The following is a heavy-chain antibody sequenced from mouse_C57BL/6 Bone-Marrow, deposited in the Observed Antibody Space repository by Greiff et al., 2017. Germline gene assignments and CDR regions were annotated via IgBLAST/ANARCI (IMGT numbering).Heavy chain of an antibody. Sequence: QVQLQQPGAELVKPGASVKLSCKASGYTFTSYWMHWVKQRPGQGLEWIGMIHPNSGSTNYNEKFKSNATLTVYKSSSTAYMQLSSLTSEDSAVYYCARDTTVVAHWYFDVWGTGTTVTVSS. D-gene: IGHD1-1*01. CDR3: ARDTTVVAHWYFDV. V-gene: IGHV1-64*01. J-gene: IGHJ1*03. CDR1: GYTFTSYW. CDR2: IHPNSGST.